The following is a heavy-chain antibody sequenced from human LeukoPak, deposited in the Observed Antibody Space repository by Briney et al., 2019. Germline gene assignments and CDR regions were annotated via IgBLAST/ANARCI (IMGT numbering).Heavy chain of an antibody. D-gene: IGHD3-3*01. J-gene: IGHJ4*02. V-gene: IGHV4-30-2*01. CDR3: ARGRTIFGVDPWYFDY. Sequence: PSQTLSLTCTVSGGPISSGGYYWSWIRQPPGKGLEWIGYIYHSGSTYYNPSLKSRVTISVDRSKNQFSLKLSSVTAADTAVYYCARGRTIFGVDPWYFDYWGQGTLVTVSS. CDR2: IYHSGST. CDR1: GGPISSGGYY.